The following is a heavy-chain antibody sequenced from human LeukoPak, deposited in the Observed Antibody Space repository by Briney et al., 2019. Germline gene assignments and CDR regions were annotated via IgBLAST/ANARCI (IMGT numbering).Heavy chain of an antibody. CDR1: GYTFTSYG. D-gene: IGHD1-1*01. CDR3: ARGQLELDY. J-gene: IGHJ4*02. V-gene: IGHV1-18*01. Sequence: ASVKVSCKASGYTFTSYGISWVRQAPGQGLEWMGWISAYNGNTNYAQKLQGRVTITRNTSISTAYMELSSLRSEDTAVYYCARGQLELDYWGQGTLVTVSS. CDR2: ISAYNGNT.